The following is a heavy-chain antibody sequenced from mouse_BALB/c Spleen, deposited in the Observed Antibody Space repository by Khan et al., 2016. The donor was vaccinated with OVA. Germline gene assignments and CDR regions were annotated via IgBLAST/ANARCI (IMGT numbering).Heavy chain of an antibody. CDR1: GYTFTSYW. Sequence: QVQLKEFGAKLAKPGASVKMSCKASGYTFTSYWMHWVKQRPGQGLEWIGYINPSTGYTEYNQRFKDKATLTADKSSSTAYMQLSSLTSEESAVYYCANHGSSSAWLTYWGQGTLVTVSA. V-gene: IGHV1-7*01. CDR3: ANHGSSSAWLTY. D-gene: IGHD1-1*01. CDR2: INPSTGYT. J-gene: IGHJ3*01.